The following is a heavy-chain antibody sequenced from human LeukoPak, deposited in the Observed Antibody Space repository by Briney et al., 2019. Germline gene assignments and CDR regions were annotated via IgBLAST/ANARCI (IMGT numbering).Heavy chain of an antibody. J-gene: IGHJ4*02. D-gene: IGHD1-1*01. CDR3: AKDYFNWLDY. V-gene: IGHV3-23*01. Sequence: GGSLRLSCAASGFTFSSYSMNWVRQAPGKGLEWVSAISGSGGSTYYAGSVKGRFTISRDNSKNTLYLQMNSLRAEDTAVYYCAKDYFNWLDYWGQGTLVTVSS. CDR2: ISGSGGST. CDR1: GFTFSSYS.